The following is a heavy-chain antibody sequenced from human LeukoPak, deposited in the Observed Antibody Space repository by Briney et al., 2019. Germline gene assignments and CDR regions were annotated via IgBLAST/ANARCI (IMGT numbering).Heavy chain of an antibody. CDR1: GFTFSSYS. CDR3: ARDFGRGTSPSSLDYYGMDV. Sequence: PGGSLRLSCAASGFTFSSYSMNWVRQAPGKGLEWVSSISSSRSYIYYADSVKGRFTISRDNSKNTPYLQMNSLRAEDTAVYYCARDFGRGTSPSSLDYYGMDVWGQGTTVTVSS. J-gene: IGHJ6*02. D-gene: IGHD3/OR15-3a*01. CDR2: ISSSRSYI. V-gene: IGHV3-21*04.